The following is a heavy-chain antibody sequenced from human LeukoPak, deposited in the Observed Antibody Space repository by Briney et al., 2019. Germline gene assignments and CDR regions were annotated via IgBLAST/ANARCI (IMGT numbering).Heavy chain of an antibody. CDR2: IYYSGNT. J-gene: IGHJ5*02. CDR3: SGESNYDILTGTKNWFDP. Sequence: SETLSLTCTVSGGSISSSSYYWGWIRQPPGKGLEWIGSIYYSGNTYYNPSLKSRVTISVDTSKNQFSLKLSSVTAADTAVYYCSGESNYDILTGTKNWFDPWGQGTLVTVSS. D-gene: IGHD3-9*01. V-gene: IGHV4-39*01. CDR1: GGSISSSSYY.